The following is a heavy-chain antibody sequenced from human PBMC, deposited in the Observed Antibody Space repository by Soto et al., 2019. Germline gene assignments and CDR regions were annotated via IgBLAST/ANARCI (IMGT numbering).Heavy chain of an antibody. J-gene: IGHJ4*02. CDR2: IAVGSGYT. CDR1: GFTFTSSA. CDR3: AADATAWQQMVPSDY. Sequence: QMQLEQSGPEVKKPGTSVKVSCKASGFTFTSSAFKWVRQARGQRLEWIGWIAVGSGYTNYEQRFQDRVTLAKDMTTATTYMGLSPLTSGDTAIYYRAADATAWQQMVPSDYGGQGTLVTDSS. V-gene: IGHV1-58*01. D-gene: IGHD2-8*01.